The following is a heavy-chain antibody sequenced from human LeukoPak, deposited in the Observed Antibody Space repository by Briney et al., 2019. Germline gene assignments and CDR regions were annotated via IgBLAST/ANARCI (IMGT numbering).Heavy chain of an antibody. D-gene: IGHD3-10*01. Sequence: GGSLRLSCAASGFTFSDYYMSWIRQAPGKGLEWVSYISSSGSTIYYADSVKGRFTISRDNSKNTLYLQMNSLRAEDTAVYYCAKGLLLWFGELGHYDAFDIWGQGTMVTVSS. CDR1: GFTFSDYY. J-gene: IGHJ3*02. V-gene: IGHV3-11*01. CDR3: AKGLLLWFGELGHYDAFDI. CDR2: ISSSGSTI.